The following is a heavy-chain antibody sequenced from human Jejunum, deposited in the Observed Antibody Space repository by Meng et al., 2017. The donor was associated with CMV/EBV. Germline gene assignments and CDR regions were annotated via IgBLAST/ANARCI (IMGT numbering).Heavy chain of an antibody. J-gene: IGHJ4*02. CDR1: GFTFRNYG. CDR2: ISGSGDST. D-gene: IGHD3-3*01. CDR3: AKNYDFPD. V-gene: IGHV3-23*01. Sequence: EVPLLESGGGLVQLGGSLRLSCAASGFTFRNYGMSWVRQAPGKGLEWVSSISGSGDSTNYADSVKGRFTISRDNSKNTLDLQMNSLRADDTAVYYCAKNYDFPDWGQGTLVTVSS.